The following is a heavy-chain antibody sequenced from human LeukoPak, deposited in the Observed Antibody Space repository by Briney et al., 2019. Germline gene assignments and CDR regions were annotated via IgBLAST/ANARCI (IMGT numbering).Heavy chain of an antibody. V-gene: IGHV4-38-2*02. Sequence: PSETLSLTCTVSGSSISSGYYWGWIRQPPEKGLEWIGNIYYSGSTYYNPSLKSRVTISVDTSKNQFSLKLSSVTAADTAVYYCARGRKSWKSRNDNWFDPWGQGTLVTVSS. J-gene: IGHJ5*02. CDR2: IYYSGST. CDR3: ARGRKSWKSRNDNWFDP. D-gene: IGHD1-1*01. CDR1: GSSISSGYY.